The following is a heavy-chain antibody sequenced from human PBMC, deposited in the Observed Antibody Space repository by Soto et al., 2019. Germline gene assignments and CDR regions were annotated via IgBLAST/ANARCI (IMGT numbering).Heavy chain of an antibody. CDR1: GGSISSGGTGSY. CDR3: ASGHDAYKVRY. J-gene: IGHJ4*02. D-gene: IGHD1-1*01. V-gene: IGHV4-31*03. CDR2: IYYTGNT. Sequence: QVQLQESGPGLVKPSQTLSLTCTVSGGSISSGGTGSYWTWIRQLPGKGLEWIGYIYYTGNTYYNPSLNSRPTISIDTSENQSSLKLTSVTAADTAVYFCASGHDAYKVRYWGQGTLVTVSS.